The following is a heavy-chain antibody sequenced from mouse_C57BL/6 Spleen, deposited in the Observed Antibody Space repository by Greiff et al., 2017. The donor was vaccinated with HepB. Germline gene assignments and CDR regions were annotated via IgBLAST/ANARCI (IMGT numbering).Heavy chain of an antibody. CDR3: ARTLYYYGSSYNWYFDV. Sequence: QVQLQQSGAELARPGASVKLSCKASGYTFTSYGISWVKQSTGQGLEWIGEIYPRSGNTYYNEKFKGKATLTADKSSSTAYMELRSLTSEDSAVYFCARTLYYYGSSYNWYFDVWGTGTTVTVSS. CDR1: GYTFTSYG. CDR2: IYPRSGNT. D-gene: IGHD1-1*01. J-gene: IGHJ1*03. V-gene: IGHV1-81*01.